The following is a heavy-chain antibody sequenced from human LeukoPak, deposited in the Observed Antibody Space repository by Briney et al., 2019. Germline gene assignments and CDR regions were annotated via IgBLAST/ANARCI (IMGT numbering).Heavy chain of an antibody. D-gene: IGHD1-1*01. J-gene: IGHJ4*02. CDR2: IDYSGGSS. CDR1: GFTLSSYE. CDR3: TRYNVGFES. V-gene: IGHV3-23*01. Sequence: GGSLRLSCTVSGFTLSSYEMSWIRQAPGKGLEWVSSIDYSGGSSYYADSVKGRFTISRDDSKNTAYLQMNSLKTEDTAVYYCTRYNVGFESWGQGTLVTVSS.